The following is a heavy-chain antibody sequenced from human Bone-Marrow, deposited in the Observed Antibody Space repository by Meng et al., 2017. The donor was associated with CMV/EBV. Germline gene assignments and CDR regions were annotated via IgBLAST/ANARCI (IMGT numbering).Heavy chain of an antibody. CDR1: GFTFSSYW. J-gene: IGHJ5*02. CDR3: ARDRYCSSTSCHNWYDP. Sequence: GESLKISCAASGFTFSSYWMHWVRQAPGKGLVWVSRINSDGSSTSYADSVKGRFTISRDNAKNTLYLQMNSLRAEDTAVYYCARDRYCSSTSCHNWYDPWGQGNLVNVDS. CDR2: INSDGSST. V-gene: IGHV3-74*01. D-gene: IGHD2-2*01.